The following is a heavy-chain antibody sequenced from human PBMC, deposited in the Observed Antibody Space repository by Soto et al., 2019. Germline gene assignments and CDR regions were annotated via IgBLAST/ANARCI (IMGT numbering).Heavy chain of an antibody. D-gene: IGHD2-15*01. Sequence: ASVKVSCKASNDSLSSHFLHWVRQAPGEVLEWMGILNPGPTIAIYSKEFQVRLTLTSDMPSRTVYIQLSNLMSDDTAVYYCAGASSRVSSVVAAYWGQGTLVTVSS. CDR2: LNPGPTIA. V-gene: IGHV1-46*01. J-gene: IGHJ4*02. CDR3: AGASSRVSSVVAAY. CDR1: NDSLSSHF.